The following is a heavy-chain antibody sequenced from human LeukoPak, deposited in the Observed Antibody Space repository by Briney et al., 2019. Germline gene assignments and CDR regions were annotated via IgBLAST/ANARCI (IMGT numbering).Heavy chain of an antibody. D-gene: IGHD3-16*01. CDR3: ARGGSWGEPRPFDY. Sequence: PSETLSLTCSVSGGAITNYYWNWIRQAPGKGLEWLGYIYYTGSTTYNPFVKSRITISLDTSKKQISLKLRSVTAADTAVYYCARGGSWGEPRPFDYWGQGSLVTVSS. CDR2: IYYTGST. V-gene: IGHV4-59*01. J-gene: IGHJ4*02. CDR1: GGAITNYY.